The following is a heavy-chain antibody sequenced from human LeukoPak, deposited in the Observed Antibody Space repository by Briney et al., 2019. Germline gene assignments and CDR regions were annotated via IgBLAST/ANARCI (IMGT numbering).Heavy chain of an antibody. Sequence: ASVKVSCKASGYTFTSYGISWVRRAPGQGLEWMGWISGYNGNTNYAQKLQGRVTMTTDTSTSTAYMELRSLRSDDTAVYYCARGRYCSSTSCYKVYYYYMDVWGKGTTVTVSS. CDR2: ISGYNGNT. D-gene: IGHD2-2*02. CDR1: GYTFTSYG. J-gene: IGHJ6*03. V-gene: IGHV1-18*01. CDR3: ARGRYCSSTSCYKVYYYYMDV.